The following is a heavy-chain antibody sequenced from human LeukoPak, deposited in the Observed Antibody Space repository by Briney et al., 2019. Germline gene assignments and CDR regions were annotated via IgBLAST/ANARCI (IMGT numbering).Heavy chain of an antibody. Sequence: SQTLSLTCAISGDSVSINSAAWNWIRQSPSRGLEWLGRTYYRSKWYNDYAVSVKSPITINPDTSKNQFSLQLNSVTPEDPAVSYCESGSPHYSGMDVWGQGTTVTVSS. CDR3: ESGSPHYSGMDV. CDR1: GDSVSINSAA. CDR2: TYYRSKWYN. V-gene: IGHV6-1*01. J-gene: IGHJ6*02.